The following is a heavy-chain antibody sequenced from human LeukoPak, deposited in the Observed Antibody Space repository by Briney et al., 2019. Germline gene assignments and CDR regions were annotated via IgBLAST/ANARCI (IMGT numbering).Heavy chain of an antibody. J-gene: IGHJ3*02. CDR2: IRYDGSNK. Sequence: GGSLRLSCAASGFTFSSYGMHWVRQAPGKGLEWVAFIRYDGSNKYYADSVKGRFTISRDNSKNTLYLQMNSLRAEDTALYYCAKDVDIVVVPAAMSLFDAFDIWGQGTMVTVSS. V-gene: IGHV3-30*02. D-gene: IGHD2-2*03. CDR1: GFTFSSYG. CDR3: AKDVDIVVVPAAMSLFDAFDI.